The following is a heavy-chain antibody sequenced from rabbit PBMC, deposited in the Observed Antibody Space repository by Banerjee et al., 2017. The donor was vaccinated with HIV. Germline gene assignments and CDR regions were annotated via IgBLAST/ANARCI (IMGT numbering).Heavy chain of an antibody. J-gene: IGHJ4*01. Sequence: QSLEESGGDLVKPGASLTLTCTASGFSFSSSYYMCWVRQAPGKGLEWIACIYAGSSGSTYYASWAKGRFTISKTSSTTVTLQMTSLTAADTATYFCARGNSDYYRGNLWGPGPWSPS. CDR2: IYAGSSGST. CDR3: ARGNSDYYRGNL. V-gene: IGHV1S40*01. CDR1: GFSFSSSYY. D-gene: IGHD1-1*01.